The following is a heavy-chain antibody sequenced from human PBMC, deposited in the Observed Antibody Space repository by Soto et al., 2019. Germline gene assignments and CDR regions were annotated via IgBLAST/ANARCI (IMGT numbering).Heavy chain of an antibody. V-gene: IGHV2-5*02. CDR2: IYWDDDK. D-gene: IGHD2-8*01. Sequence: QITLKESGPTLVKPTQTLTLTCSFSGFSFSPSGVGGGWISHPPGKAREWLALIYWDDDKRYSPSLKSRLTITKDTSNNQVVLTLTNMEPVDTATYYCAHRLPRMAHAFDIWGQGTMVTVSS. CDR3: AHRLPRMAHAFDI. CDR1: GFSFSPSGVG. J-gene: IGHJ3*02.